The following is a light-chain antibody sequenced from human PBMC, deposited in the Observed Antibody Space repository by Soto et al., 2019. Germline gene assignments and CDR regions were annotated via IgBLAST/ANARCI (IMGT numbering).Light chain of an antibody. Sequence: DIQMTQSPSTLSASVGDRVTITCRASQSVSAWLAWYQQKPGKAPELLIYSASTVETGVPSRFSGSGSETELTLTISSLRPDDFATYYCQQYESYPLTFGGGTRIEIK. J-gene: IGKJ4*01. CDR1: QSVSAW. V-gene: IGKV1-5*03. CDR3: QQYESYPLT. CDR2: SAS.